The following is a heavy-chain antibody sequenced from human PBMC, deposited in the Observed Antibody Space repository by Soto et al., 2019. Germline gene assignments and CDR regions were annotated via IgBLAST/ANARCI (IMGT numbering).Heavy chain of an antibody. V-gene: IGHV4-39*01. J-gene: IGHJ4*02. CDR3: APADGFGVVPPFFES. Sequence: QLQLQESGPGLVKPSETLSLTCTVSGGSISSRSHYWGWIRQSPGKHLEWIGSSFYRGSTHYNPSLKTRVTISGDTSKNQGSLKLYSVTAADTAVYYCAPADGFGVVPPFFESWCQGIMVTVSS. D-gene: IGHD3-3*01. CDR2: SFYRGST. CDR1: GGSISSRSHY.